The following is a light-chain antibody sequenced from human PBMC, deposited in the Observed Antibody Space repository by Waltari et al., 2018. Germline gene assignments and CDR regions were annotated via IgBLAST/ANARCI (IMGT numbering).Light chain of an antibody. V-gene: IGKV1-16*01. CDR2: GAS. Sequence: DIQMTQSPSSLAASVGDRVTITCRASQGISKFLAWFRQKPGKAPESLIYGASSLQSGVPSRFSGSGSGTDFTLTISSLQAEDVALYYCQQYYDIPLTFGGGTKVEIK. J-gene: IGKJ4*01. CDR3: QQYYDIPLT. CDR1: QGISKF.